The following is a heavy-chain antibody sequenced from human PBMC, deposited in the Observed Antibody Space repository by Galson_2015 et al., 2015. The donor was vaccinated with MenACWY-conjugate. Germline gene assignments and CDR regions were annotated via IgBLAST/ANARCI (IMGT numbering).Heavy chain of an antibody. CDR1: GFTFSSYW. V-gene: IGHV3-7*03. J-gene: IGHJ5*02. CDR2: IKQDRSEK. D-gene: IGHD2-2*01. Sequence: SLRLSCAASGFTFSSYWMTWVRQAPGRGPEWVANIKQDRSEKYYLDSVKGRFTISRDNAKNSLYLQMSSLRAEDTAVYYCARDIIVVVPAAGGGFDPWGQGTLVTVSS. CDR3: ARDIIVVVPAAGGGFDP.